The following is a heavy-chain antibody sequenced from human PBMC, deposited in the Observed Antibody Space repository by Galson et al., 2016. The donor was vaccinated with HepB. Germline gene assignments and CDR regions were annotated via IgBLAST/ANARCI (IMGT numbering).Heavy chain of an antibody. J-gene: IGHJ4*02. Sequence: LSLTCNVSGDSITSSGYFWGWIRQPPGKGLEWIGAISYRGTTYDYPSLKSRLTVSVDTSKNQFSLKLSSVTAADTAVYYCASEDYSFRYWGQGTLVTVSS. D-gene: IGHD3-10*01. CDR3: ASEDYSFRY. CDR1: GDSITSSGYF. V-gene: IGHV4-39*07. CDR2: ISYRGTT.